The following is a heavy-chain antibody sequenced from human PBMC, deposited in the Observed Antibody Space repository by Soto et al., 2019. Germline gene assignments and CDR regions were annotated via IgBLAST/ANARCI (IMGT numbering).Heavy chain of an antibody. J-gene: IGHJ5*02. D-gene: IGHD6-19*01. Sequence: GGSLRLSCAASGFTFSSYGMHWVRQAPGKGLEWVAVISYDGSDKYYADSVKGRFTISRDNSKNTLYLQMNSLRAEDTAVYYCAKDLGSRWYRLTLFDTWGQGTLVTVSS. CDR1: GFTFSSYG. V-gene: IGHV3-30*18. CDR3: AKDLGSRWYRLTLFDT. CDR2: ISYDGSDK.